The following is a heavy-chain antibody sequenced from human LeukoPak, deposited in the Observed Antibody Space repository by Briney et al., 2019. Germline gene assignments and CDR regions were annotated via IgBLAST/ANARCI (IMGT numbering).Heavy chain of an antibody. D-gene: IGHD5-18*01. CDR2: ISGTAGAT. CDR3: TKGRLDTAILTSWYFDL. J-gene: IGHJ2*01. V-gene: IGHV3-23*01. Sequence: GGSLRLSCTASGFKFDAYAMHWVRQAPGKGLEWVSGISGTAGATYYADSVKGRFTISRDNPGKTLYLQMSSLRADDTALYYCTKGRLDTAILTSWYFDLWGRGTLSLSPQ. CDR1: GFKFDAYA.